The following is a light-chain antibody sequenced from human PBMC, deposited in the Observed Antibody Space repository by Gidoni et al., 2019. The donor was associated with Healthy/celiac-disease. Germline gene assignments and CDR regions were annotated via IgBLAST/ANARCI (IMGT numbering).Light chain of an antibody. V-gene: IGKV1-39*01. Sequence: DVPMTQSPSSLSASVGDRVTITCRASQSICSYLNWYQQKPGKAPKLLIYAASSLQSGVPSRFSGSGSGTDFTLTISSLQPEDFATYYCQQSYSTPPTFGQGTKVEIK. J-gene: IGKJ1*01. CDR1: QSICSY. CDR2: AAS. CDR3: QQSYSTPPT.